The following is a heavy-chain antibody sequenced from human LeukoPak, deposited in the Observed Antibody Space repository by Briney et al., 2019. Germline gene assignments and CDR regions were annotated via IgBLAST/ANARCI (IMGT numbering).Heavy chain of an antibody. D-gene: IGHD3-10*01. J-gene: IGHJ4*02. Sequence: ASVKVSCKATGYTFTSYGISWVRRAPGQGLEWMGWISSNSDNTNYAQKLQGRVTMTTDTSTSTAYMELRSLRSDDTAVYYCARDWGFIKVITDYWGQGTLVTVSS. CDR2: ISSNSDNT. CDR3: ARDWGFIKVITDY. V-gene: IGHV1-18*01. CDR1: GYTFTSYG.